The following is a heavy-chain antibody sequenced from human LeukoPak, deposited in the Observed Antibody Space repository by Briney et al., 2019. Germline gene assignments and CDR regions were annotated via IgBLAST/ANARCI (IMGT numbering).Heavy chain of an antibody. CDR2: ISSSGSTI. CDR1: GFTFSDYY. V-gene: IGHV3-11*04. D-gene: IGHD3-10*01. Sequence: PGGSLRLSCAASGFTFSDYYMSWIRQAPGKGLEWVSYISSSGSTIYYADSVKGRFTISRDNSKNTLYLQMNSLRAEDTAVYYCARDREDGSGSYYPLFIDYWGQGTLVTVSS. J-gene: IGHJ4*02. CDR3: ARDREDGSGSYYPLFIDY.